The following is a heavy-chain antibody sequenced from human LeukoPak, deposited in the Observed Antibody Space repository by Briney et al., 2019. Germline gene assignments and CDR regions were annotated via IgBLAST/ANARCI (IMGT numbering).Heavy chain of an antibody. D-gene: IGHD2-2*02. CDR2: ISAYNGNT. J-gene: IGHJ4*02. V-gene: IGHV1-18*01. Sequence: ASVKFSFKSSGYTFTSYGISWVRQAPGQGLEWMGWISAYNGNTNYAQKLQGRITMATDTSTSTAYMALRSLRSDDTAIYYCARNYTGEGFDYWGQGTLVTVSS. CDR3: ARNYTGEGFDY. CDR1: GYTFTSYG.